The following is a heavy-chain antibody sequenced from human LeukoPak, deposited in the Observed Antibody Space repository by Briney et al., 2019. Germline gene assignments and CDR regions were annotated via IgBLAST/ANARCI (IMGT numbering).Heavy chain of an antibody. CDR3: ARDARRGIVVGATCFDY. Sequence: ASGKVSCKCSVCTFTSYAISLVRQGPGQGLEWMGVFIPIFGTANYAQKFQGRVTITADECKSTAYMELRSLRSDDTAVYYCARDARRGIVVGATCFDYWGQGTLVTVSS. J-gene: IGHJ4*02. D-gene: IGHD1-26*01. CDR1: VCTFTSYA. V-gene: IGHV1-69*01. CDR2: FIPIFGTA.